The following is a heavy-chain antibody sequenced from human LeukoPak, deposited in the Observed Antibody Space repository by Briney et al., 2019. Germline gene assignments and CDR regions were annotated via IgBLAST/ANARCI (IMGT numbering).Heavy chain of an antibody. Sequence: GGSLRLSCAVSGFTFSSYSMNWVRQAPGKGLEWVSLIYSGGSTQYADSVKGRFTISRDHSKNTLYLQMNSLRAEDTAVYYCARDPPAVAINTYGWGRGTLVTVSS. CDR3: ARDPPAVAINTYG. D-gene: IGHD6-19*01. V-gene: IGHV3-66*01. CDR2: IYSGGST. J-gene: IGHJ4*02. CDR1: GFTFSSYS.